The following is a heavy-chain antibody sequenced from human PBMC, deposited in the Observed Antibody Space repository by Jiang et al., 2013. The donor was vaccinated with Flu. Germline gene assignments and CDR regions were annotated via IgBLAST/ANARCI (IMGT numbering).Heavy chain of an antibody. CDR3: AKEDGYNSVPLQY. D-gene: IGHD5-24*01. Sequence: SGAEVKKPGASVKVSCKASGYTFTNYDMHWVRQAPGQRPEWMGRINTGNGNTMYSQTFQGRVTFTRDTAASTAYMELSSLRSEDTAVYYCAKEDGYNSVPLQYWGQGTLVTVSS. CDR1: GYTFTNYD. J-gene: IGHJ4*02. CDR2: INTGNGNT. V-gene: IGHV1-3*04.